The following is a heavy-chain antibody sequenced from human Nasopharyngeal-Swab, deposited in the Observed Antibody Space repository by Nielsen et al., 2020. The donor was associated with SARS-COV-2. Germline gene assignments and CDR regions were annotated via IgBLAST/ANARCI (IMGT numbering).Heavy chain of an antibody. CDR3: AITRAWQHWYFDI. V-gene: IGHV3-74*01. CDR2: LNSDGSST. D-gene: IGHD5-12*01. J-gene: IGHJ2*01. Sequence: GESLKISCTASGFTFSSFWMHWVRQAPGKGLVWVSRLNSDGSSTSYADSVQGRFTISRDNAKNTLFLQMNSVRVEDTAVYYCAITRAWQHWYFDIWGLGTLVTVSS. CDR1: GFTFSSFW.